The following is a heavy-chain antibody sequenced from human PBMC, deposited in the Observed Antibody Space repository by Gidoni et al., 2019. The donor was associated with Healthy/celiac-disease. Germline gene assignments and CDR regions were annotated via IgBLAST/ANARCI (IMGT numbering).Heavy chain of an antibody. D-gene: IGHD3-10*01. V-gene: IGHV3-21*01. J-gene: IGHJ4*02. CDR3: ARDRMVRGVIIHFDY. CDR2: ISSSSSYI. Sequence: EVQLVESGGGLVKPGGSLRLSCAASGFTFSSYSMNWVRQAPGKGLEWVSSISSSSSYIYYADSVKGRFTISRDNAKNSLYLQMNSLRAEDTAVYYCARDRMVRGVIIHFDYWGQGTLVTVSS. CDR1: GFTFSSYS.